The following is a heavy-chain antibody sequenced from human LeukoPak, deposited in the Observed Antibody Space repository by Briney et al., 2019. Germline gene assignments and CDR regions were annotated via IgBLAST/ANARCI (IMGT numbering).Heavy chain of an antibody. V-gene: IGHV3-48*03. CDR1: GFTFSSYE. J-gene: IGHJ1*01. CDR3: ARPSRPYRSSEYFQH. D-gene: IGHD6-13*01. CDR2: ISSSGSTI. Sequence: GGSLRLSCAASGFTFSSYEMNWVRQAPGKGLEWVSYISSSGSTIYYAESVKGRFTISRDNAKNSVYLQMNSLRAEDTAVYYCARPSRPYRSSEYFQHWGQGTLVIVSS.